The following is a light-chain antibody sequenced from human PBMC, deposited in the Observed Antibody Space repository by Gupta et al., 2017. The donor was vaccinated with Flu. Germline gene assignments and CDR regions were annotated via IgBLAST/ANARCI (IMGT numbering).Light chain of an antibody. CDR3: QQCYSYPGT. Sequence: ALRMTQSPSSFTASTGDRVTITCRASQGISSYLAWYQQKPGKAPKLLIYAASTLQSGVPSRFSGSGSGTDFTLTISSLQSEDFATYYCQQCYSYPGTFGPGTKVDIK. J-gene: IGKJ3*01. CDR1: QGISSY. CDR2: AAS. V-gene: IGKV1-8*01.